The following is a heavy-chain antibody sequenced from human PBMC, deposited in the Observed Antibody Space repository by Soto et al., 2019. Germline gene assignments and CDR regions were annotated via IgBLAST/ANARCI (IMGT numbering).Heavy chain of an antibody. CDR3: ARLLRFLEWPRNPYYYYYMDV. J-gene: IGHJ6*03. CDR2: MNPNSGNT. Sequence: GASVKVSCKASGYTFTSYDINWVRQATGQGLEWMGWMNPNSGNTGYAQKFQGRVTMTRNTSISTAYMELSSLRSEDTAVYYCARLLRFLEWPRNPYYYYYMDVWGKGTTVTVSS. D-gene: IGHD3-3*01. CDR1: GYTFTSYD. V-gene: IGHV1-8*01.